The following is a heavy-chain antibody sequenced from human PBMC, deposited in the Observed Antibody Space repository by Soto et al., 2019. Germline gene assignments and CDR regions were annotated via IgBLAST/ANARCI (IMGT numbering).Heavy chain of an antibody. V-gene: IGHV1-69*13. CDR3: ARHDCISTSCYYYYYYSMDV. D-gene: IGHD2-2*01. J-gene: IGHJ6*02. CDR1: GYTFTSYD. CDR2: MNPIFDTA. Sequence: GASVKVSCKASGYTFTSYDINWVRQATGQGLEWMGWMNPIFDTANYAQKFQGRVTITADESTSTAYMELSSLRSEDTAVYYCARHDCISTSCYYYYYYSMDVWGQGTTVTVSS.